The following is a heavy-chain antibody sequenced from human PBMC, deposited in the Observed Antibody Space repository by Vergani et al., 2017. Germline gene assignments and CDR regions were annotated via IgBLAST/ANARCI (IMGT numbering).Heavy chain of an antibody. CDR3: ARGAVSLASNAFDI. Sequence: QLQESGPGLVKPSQTLSLTCTVSGGSISSGGYYWSWIRQHPGKGLEWIGYIYYSGSTYYNPSLKSRVTISVDTSKNQFSLKLSSVTAADTAVYYCARGAVSLASNAFDIWGQGTMVTVSS. CDR1: GGSISSGGYY. CDR2: IYYSGST. V-gene: IGHV4-31*03. J-gene: IGHJ3*02. D-gene: IGHD2-15*01.